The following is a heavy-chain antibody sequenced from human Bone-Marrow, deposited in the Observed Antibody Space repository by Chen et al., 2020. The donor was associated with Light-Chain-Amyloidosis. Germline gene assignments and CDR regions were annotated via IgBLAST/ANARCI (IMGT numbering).Heavy chain of an antibody. CDR2: INPSVGRK. D-gene: IGHD3-22*01. J-gene: IGHJ4*02. CDR1: GYTFTGYY. Sequence: QVQLVQSGAEVKKPGASVKVSCKASGYTFTGYYMHWVRQAPGQGLEWMGWINPSVGRKNYAQKFQGRVTMTRHTSISTAYMELSRLSSDDTAVYYCASAGYYYGSSCYYYYYWGQGTRVTVSS. CDR3: ASAGYYYGSSCYYYYY. V-gene: IGHV1-2*02.